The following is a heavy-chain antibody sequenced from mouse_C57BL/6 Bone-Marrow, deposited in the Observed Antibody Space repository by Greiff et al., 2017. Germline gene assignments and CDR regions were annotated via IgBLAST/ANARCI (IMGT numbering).Heavy chain of an antibody. CDR2: IWSGGST. CDR1: GFSITRYG. V-gene: IGHV2-2*01. CDR3: ARDDGSSYWYFEV. J-gene: IGHJ1*03. D-gene: IGHD1-1*01. Sequence: QVQLKESGPGLVQPSQSLSITCTVSGFSITRYGVHWVRQSPGQGLEWLGVIWSGGSTDYNAAFISRLNISKDHSKRQVFFKINSLQADDTAIYYCARDDGSSYWYFEVWGTGNTVSVSS.